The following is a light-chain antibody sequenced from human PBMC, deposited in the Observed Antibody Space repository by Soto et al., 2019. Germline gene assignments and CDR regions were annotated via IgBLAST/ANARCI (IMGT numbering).Light chain of an antibody. J-gene: IGLJ1*01. CDR2: EVS. CDR3: SSSAGSSNYV. V-gene: IGLV2-14*01. Sequence: QSALTQPASVSGSPGQSITISCTGSRNDVGAYKFVSWYQQFAGKAPRLIIYEVSHRPSGVSDRFSASKSGNTASLTISGLQTEDEADYYCSSSAGSSNYVFGTGTKVTVL. CDR1: RNDVGAYKF.